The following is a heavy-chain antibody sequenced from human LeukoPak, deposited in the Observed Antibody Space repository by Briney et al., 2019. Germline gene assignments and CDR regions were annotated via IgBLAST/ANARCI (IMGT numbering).Heavy chain of an antibody. V-gene: IGHV3-33*08. Sequence: PGGSLRLSCAASGFTFSSYAMHWVRQAPGKGLEWVSVIWYDGGNKYYADSVKGRFTISRDNSKNTLYLQMNSLRAEDTAVYYCARDLIGAWYLDYWGQGTLVTVSS. J-gene: IGHJ4*02. CDR1: GFTFSSYA. D-gene: IGHD3-9*01. CDR3: ARDLIGAWYLDY. CDR2: IWYDGGNK.